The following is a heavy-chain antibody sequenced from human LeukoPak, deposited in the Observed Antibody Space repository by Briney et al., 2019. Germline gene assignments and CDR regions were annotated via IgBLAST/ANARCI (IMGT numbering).Heavy chain of an antibody. V-gene: IGHV4-4*07. CDR3: ARGLWFGDENPPYFDY. CDR1: GDSISYFY. D-gene: IGHD3-10*01. Sequence: NPSETLSLTCSVSGDSISYFYWSWIRQAAGKGLEWIGRISGSGSTDYNASLKSRVTISVDTSRNQFSLKLSSVTAADTAVYYCARGLWFGDENPPYFDYWGQGILVTVSS. CDR2: ISGSGST. J-gene: IGHJ4*02.